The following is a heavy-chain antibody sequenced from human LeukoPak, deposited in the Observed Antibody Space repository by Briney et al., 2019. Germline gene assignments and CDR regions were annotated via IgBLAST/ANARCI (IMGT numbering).Heavy chain of an antibody. J-gene: IGHJ6*03. D-gene: IGHD3-3*01. CDR2: IIPIFGTA. V-gene: IGHV1-69*05. CDR3: ARQSWNEDTYYDFWSGEPGYYYMDV. CDR1: GGTFSSYA. Sequence: GASVKVSCKASGGTFSSYAISWVRQAPGQGLEWMGGIIPIFGTANYAQKFQGRVTITTDESTSTAYMELSSLRSEDTAVYYCARQSWNEDTYYDFWSGEPGYYYMDVWGKGTTVTVSS.